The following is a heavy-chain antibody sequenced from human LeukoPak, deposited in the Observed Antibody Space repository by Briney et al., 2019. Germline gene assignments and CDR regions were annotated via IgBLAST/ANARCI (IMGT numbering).Heavy chain of an antibody. V-gene: IGHV3-23*01. Sequence: GGSLRLSCAASGFTFSSYAMSWVRQAPGKGMEWVSAISGSGGSTYYADSVKGRFTISRDNSKNSLYLQMNSLRAEDTAVYYCARDPHGALPNWGLDYWGQGTLVTVSS. CDR3: ARDPHGALPNWGLDY. CDR2: ISGSGGST. D-gene: IGHD7-27*01. CDR1: GFTFSSYA. J-gene: IGHJ4*02.